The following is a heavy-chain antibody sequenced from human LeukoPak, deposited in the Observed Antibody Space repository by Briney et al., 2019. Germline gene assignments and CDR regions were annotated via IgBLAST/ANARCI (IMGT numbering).Heavy chain of an antibody. Sequence: PGGSLRLSCAASGFTFSSYWMHWVRQAPGKGLVWVSRINSDGSSTSYADSVKGRFTISRDNAKNTPYLQMNSLRAEDTAVYYCAAYYYDSQGGAFDIWGQGTMVTVSS. CDR1: GFTFSSYW. J-gene: IGHJ3*02. D-gene: IGHD3-22*01. CDR3: AAYYYDSQGGAFDI. V-gene: IGHV3-74*01. CDR2: INSDGSST.